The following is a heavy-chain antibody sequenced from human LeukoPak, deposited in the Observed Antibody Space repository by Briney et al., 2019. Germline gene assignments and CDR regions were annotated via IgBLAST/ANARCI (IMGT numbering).Heavy chain of an antibody. CDR2: INPNSGGT. CDR1: GYTFTGYY. J-gene: IGHJ4*02. Sequence: ASVKVSCKASGYTFTGYYMHWVRQAPGQGLEWMGRINPNSGGTNYAQKFQGRVTMTRDTSISTANMELSRLRSDDTAVYYCARGIITPYYYDSSGYQDYFDYWGQGTLVTVSS. D-gene: IGHD3-22*01. V-gene: IGHV1-2*06. CDR3: ARGIITPYYYDSSGYQDYFDY.